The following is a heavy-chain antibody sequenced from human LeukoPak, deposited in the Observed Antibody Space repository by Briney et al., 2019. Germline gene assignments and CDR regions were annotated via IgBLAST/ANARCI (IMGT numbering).Heavy chain of an antibody. J-gene: IGHJ5*02. CDR1: GFTFSSYS. CDR3: ARDGPKLWFGELFNPENWFDP. D-gene: IGHD3-10*01. Sequence: GGSLRLSCAASGFTFSSYSMNWVRQAPGKGLEWVSSISSSSSYIYYADSVKGRFTISRDNAKNSLYLQMNSLRAEDTAVYYCARDGPKLWFGELFNPENWFDPWGQGTLVTVSS. V-gene: IGHV3-21*01. CDR2: ISSSSSYI.